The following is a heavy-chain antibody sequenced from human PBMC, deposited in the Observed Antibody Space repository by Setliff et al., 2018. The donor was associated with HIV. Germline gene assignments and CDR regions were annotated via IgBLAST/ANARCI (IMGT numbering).Heavy chain of an antibody. Sequence: PGGSLRLSCVGSGFIFSTYYMSWVRQAPGKGLEWVSTIYSDGSTYHADSVNGRFTLSRDISENALYLQIDSLRPEDTAVYYCARLRLYNSALDYWGQGTLVTVSS. J-gene: IGHJ4*02. D-gene: IGHD3-10*01. CDR2: IYSDGST. V-gene: IGHV3-66*02. CDR1: GFIFSTYY. CDR3: ARLRLYNSALDY.